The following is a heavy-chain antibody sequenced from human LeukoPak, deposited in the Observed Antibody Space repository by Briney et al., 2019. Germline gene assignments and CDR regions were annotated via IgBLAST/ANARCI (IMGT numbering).Heavy chain of an antibody. CDR1: GFTFSGSA. CDR3: TRHDHGGHYYYGMDV. D-gene: IGHD4-23*01. CDR2: IRSKANSYAT. J-gene: IGHJ6*04. V-gene: IGHV3-73*01. Sequence: PGGSLKLSCAASGFTFSGSAMHWVRQASGKGLEWVGRIRSKANSYATAYAASVKGRFTISRDDSKNTAYLQMNSLKTEDTAVYYCTRHDHGGHYYYGMDVWGKGTTVTVSS.